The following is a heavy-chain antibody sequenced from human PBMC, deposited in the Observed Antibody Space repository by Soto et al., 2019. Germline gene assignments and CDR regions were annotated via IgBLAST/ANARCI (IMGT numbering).Heavy chain of an antibody. CDR3: ARGEHGEIDAFDI. D-gene: IGHD3-10*01. V-gene: IGHV1-2*04. CDR2: INPNSGGT. CDR1: GYTFTVYY. J-gene: IGHJ3*02. Sequence: ASVKVSCKASGYTFTVYYMHWVRQAPGQGLEWMGWINPNSGGTNYAQKFQGWVTMTRDTPISTAYMELSRLRSDDTAVYYCARGEHGEIDAFDIWGQGTMVTVSS.